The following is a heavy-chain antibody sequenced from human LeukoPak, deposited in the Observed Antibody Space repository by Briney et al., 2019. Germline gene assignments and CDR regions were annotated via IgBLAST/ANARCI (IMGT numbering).Heavy chain of an antibody. D-gene: IGHD3-10*02. CDR1: GYTFTSYD. Sequence: ASVKVSCKASGYTFTSYDINWVRQATGQGLEWMGWMNPNSGNTGYAQKFQGRVTMTRDTSTSTVYMELSSLRSEDTAVYYCARQVHRITMSMDVWGQGTTVTVSS. J-gene: IGHJ6*02. V-gene: IGHV1-8*01. CDR3: ARQVHRITMSMDV. CDR2: MNPNSGNT.